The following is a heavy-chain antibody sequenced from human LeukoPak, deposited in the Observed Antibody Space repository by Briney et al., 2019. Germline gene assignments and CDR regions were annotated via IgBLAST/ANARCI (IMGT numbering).Heavy chain of an antibody. CDR1: GFTFSNAW. CDR2: IKSKTDGGTT. D-gene: IGHD3-22*01. V-gene: IGHV3-15*01. Sequence: GGSLRPSCAASGFTFSNAWMSWVRQAPGKGLEWVGRIKSKTDGGTTDYAAPVKGRFTISRDDSKNTLYLQMNSLKTEDTAVYYCTIYYYDSSGYYYYYYGMDVWGQGTTVTVSS. CDR3: TIYYYDSSGYYYYYYGMDV. J-gene: IGHJ6*02.